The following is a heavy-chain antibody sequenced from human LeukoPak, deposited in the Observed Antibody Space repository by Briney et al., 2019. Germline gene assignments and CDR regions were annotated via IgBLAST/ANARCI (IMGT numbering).Heavy chain of an antibody. J-gene: IGHJ4*02. CDR2: IYTGGTT. Sequence: GGSLRLSCAASGFTFSSYAMSWVRQAPGKGLGWVSIIYTGGTTHYADSLKDRFTISRDDSINTLYLQMNSLRAEDTAVYYCARDSSSYYFDYWGQGTLVTVSS. CDR3: ARDSSSYYFDY. CDR1: GFTFSSYA. D-gene: IGHD6-6*01. V-gene: IGHV3-66*01.